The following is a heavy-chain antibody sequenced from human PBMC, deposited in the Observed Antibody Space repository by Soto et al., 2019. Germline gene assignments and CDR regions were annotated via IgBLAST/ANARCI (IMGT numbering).Heavy chain of an antibody. V-gene: IGHV4-61*01. CDR2: ISYTGST. J-gene: IGHJ4*02. CDR1: GGSVSSGHYY. CDR3: ARSGAGSGWL. Sequence: QVQLQESGPGLVRPSETLSLTCTVSGGSVSSGHYYWSWSRQPPGKGLEWIGYISYTGSTNYNPSLKSRVTISVDTSKNQFSLKMNSVIAADTAVYYCARSGAGSGWLGGQGTLVTVSS. D-gene: IGHD6-19*01.